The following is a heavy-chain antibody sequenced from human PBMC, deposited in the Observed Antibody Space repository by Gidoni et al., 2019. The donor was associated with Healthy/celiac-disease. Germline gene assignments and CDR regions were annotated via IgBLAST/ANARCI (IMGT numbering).Heavy chain of an antibody. CDR2: ISSSSSYI. D-gene: IGHD3-22*01. CDR1: GFTFSRYS. Sequence: EVQLVASGGGLVKPGGSLRLSCAASGFTFSRYSMNWVRQAPGKGLEWVSSISSSSSYIYYADSVKGRFTISRDNAKNSLYLQMNSLRAEDTAVYYCARDQRVPQYYYDSSGSTRFDYWGQGTLVTVSS. J-gene: IGHJ4*02. CDR3: ARDQRVPQYYYDSSGSTRFDY. V-gene: IGHV3-21*01.